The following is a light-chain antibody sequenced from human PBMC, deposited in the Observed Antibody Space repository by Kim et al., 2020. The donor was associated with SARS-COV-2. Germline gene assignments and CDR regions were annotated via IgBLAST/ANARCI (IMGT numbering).Light chain of an antibody. CDR3: QQYGSSSIT. Sequence: SPGERATRSCRASQSVSSSYLARYQQKPGQAPRHLIYGASSRVTGIPDRFSASGSGTDFTLTISRLEPEDIAVYYCQQYGSSSITFGQGTRLEI. V-gene: IGKV3-20*01. J-gene: IGKJ5*01. CDR2: GAS. CDR1: QSVSSSY.